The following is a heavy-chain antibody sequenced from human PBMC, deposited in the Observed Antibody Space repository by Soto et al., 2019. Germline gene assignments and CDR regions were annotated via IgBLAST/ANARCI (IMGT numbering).Heavy chain of an antibody. CDR2: IIPIFGTA. D-gene: IGHD5-12*01. J-gene: IGHJ6*02. CDR3: ASSVAKYYYYGMDA. CDR1: GGTFSSYA. Sequence: GASVKVSCKASGGTFSSYAISWVRQAPGQGLEWMGGIIPIFGTANYAQKFQGRVTITADESTSTAYMELSSLRSEDTAVYYCASSVAKYYYYGMDAWGQGTTVTVSS. V-gene: IGHV1-69*13.